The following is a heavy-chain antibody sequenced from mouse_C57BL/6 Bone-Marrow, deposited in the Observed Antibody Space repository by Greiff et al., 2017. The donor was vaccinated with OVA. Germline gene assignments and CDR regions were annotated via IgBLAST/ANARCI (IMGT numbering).Heavy chain of an antibody. CDR3: ARKSNWALYYFDY. V-gene: IGHV2-9-1*01. Sequence: VKVVESGPGLVAPSQSLSITCTVSGFSLTSYAISWVRQPPGKGLEWLGVIWTGGGTNYNSALKSRLSISKDNSKSQVFLKMNSLQTDDTARYYCARKSNWALYYFDYWGQGTTLTVSS. CDR2: IWTGGGT. J-gene: IGHJ2*01. CDR1: GFSLTSYA. D-gene: IGHD4-1*01.